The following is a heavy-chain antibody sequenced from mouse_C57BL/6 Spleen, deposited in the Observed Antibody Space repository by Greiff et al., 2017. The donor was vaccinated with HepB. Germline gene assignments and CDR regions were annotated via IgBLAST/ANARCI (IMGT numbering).Heavy chain of an antibody. Sequence: VQLQQSGPELVKPGASVKISCKASGYAFSSSWMNWVKQRPGKGLEWIGRIYPGDGDTNYNGKFKGKATLTADKSSSTAYMQLSSLTSEDSAVYFCARGGSPYAMDYWGQGTSVTVSS. V-gene: IGHV1-82*01. CDR1: GYAFSSSW. J-gene: IGHJ4*01. CDR3: ARGGSPYAMDY. D-gene: IGHD1-1*01. CDR2: IYPGDGDT.